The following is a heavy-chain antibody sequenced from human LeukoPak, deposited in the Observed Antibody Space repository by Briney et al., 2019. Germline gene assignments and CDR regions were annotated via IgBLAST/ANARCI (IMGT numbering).Heavy chain of an antibody. D-gene: IGHD6-13*01. CDR3: ARVSIAAAEGDY. J-gene: IGHJ4*02. CDR2: IIPILGIA. Sequence: SVKVSCKASGGTFSSYAISWVRQAPGQGLEWMGRIIPILGIANYAQKLQGRVTMTTDTSTSTAYMELRSLRSDDTAVYYCARVSIAAAEGDYWGQGTLVTVSS. CDR1: GGTFSSYA. V-gene: IGHV1-69*04.